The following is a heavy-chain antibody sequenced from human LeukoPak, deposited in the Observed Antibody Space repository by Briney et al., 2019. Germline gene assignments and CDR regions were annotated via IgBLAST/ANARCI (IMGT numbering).Heavy chain of an antibody. J-gene: IGHJ5*02. CDR2: INHSSST. CDR1: GGSFSDYY. CDR3: ARGGGYKGNWFDP. Sequence: PSETLSLPCAVYGGSFSDYYWSWIRQPPGKGLEWSGEINHSSSTNYNPSLKGRVIISVDTSKNQFSLKLTSVTAADTALYYCARGGGYKGNWFDPWAQGTLVTVSS. D-gene: IGHD5-24*01. V-gene: IGHV4-34*01.